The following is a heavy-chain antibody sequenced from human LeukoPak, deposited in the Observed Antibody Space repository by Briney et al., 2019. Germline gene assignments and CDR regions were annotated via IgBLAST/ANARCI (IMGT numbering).Heavy chain of an antibody. Sequence: GGSLRLSCAASGFTFSSYSMNWLRQAPGKGLAWVSYISSSSSTIYYADSVKGRFTISRDNAKNSLYLQMNSLRAEDTAVYYCARGRAYCGGDCYDYWGQGTLVTVSS. D-gene: IGHD2-21*01. CDR1: GFTFSSYS. CDR3: ARGRAYCGGDCYDY. J-gene: IGHJ4*02. V-gene: IGHV3-48*01. CDR2: ISSSSSTI.